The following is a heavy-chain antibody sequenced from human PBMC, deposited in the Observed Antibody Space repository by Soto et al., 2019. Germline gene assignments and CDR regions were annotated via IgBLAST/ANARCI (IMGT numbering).Heavy chain of an antibody. V-gene: IGHV1-18*01. CDR2: ISAYNGNT. Sequence: ASVKVSCKASGYTFTSYCISWVRQAPGQGLEWMGWISAYNGNTNYAQKLQGRVTMTTDTSTSTAYMELRSLRSDDTAVYYCARDDIAAAGTLRLDSWGQGTLVTVSS. CDR3: ARDDIAAAGTLRLDS. CDR1: GYTFTSYC. D-gene: IGHD6-13*01. J-gene: IGHJ5*01.